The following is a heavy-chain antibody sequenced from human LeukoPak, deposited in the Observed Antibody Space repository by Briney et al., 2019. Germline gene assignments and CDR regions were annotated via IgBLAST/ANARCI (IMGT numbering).Heavy chain of an antibody. J-gene: IGHJ4*02. CDR1: GGSISSSDYY. CDR3: ARYRASSRWLADRGFDY. CDR2: IYYSGST. Sequence: SETLSLTCTVSGGSISSSDYYWGWIRQPPGKGLEWIGYIYYSGSTYYNPSLKSRVTISVDTSKNQFSVKMYSVTAADTAVYYCARYRASSRWLADRGFDYWGQGTLVTVSS. V-gene: IGHV4-39*01. D-gene: IGHD6-19*01.